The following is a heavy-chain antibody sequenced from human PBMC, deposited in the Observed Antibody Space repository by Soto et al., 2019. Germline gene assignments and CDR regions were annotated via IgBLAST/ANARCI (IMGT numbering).Heavy chain of an antibody. D-gene: IGHD2-15*01. CDR1: GFIFSRYG. Sequence: QVQLVESGGGVVQSGGSLRLSCGGSGFIFSRYGMHWVRQAPGKGLEWVTGISYDGGERFYADSVKGRFTISRDKSKNRLDLQMSSLRPEDTAVYYCARDLPLYCRGVCNFDFWGQGTLVTVSS. CDR3: ARDLPLYCRGVCNFDF. J-gene: IGHJ4*02. V-gene: IGHV3-30*03. CDR2: ISYDGGER.